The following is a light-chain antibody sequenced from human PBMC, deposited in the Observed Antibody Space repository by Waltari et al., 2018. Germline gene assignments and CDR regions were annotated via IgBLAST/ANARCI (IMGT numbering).Light chain of an antibody. CDR1: KSISTW. Sequence: DIQMTQSPSTLSASVGDRVTITCRASKSISTWLAWYQKKPGKAPKLLIYKASNLESGVPSRFSGSGSATEFTLTISSLQPDDFASYYCQTYNSFSPWTFGQGTKVEIK. J-gene: IGKJ1*01. CDR2: KAS. V-gene: IGKV1-5*03. CDR3: QTYNSFSPWT.